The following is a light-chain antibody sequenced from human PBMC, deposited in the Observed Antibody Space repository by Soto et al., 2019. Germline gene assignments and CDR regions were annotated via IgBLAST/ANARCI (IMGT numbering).Light chain of an antibody. CDR2: SNN. V-gene: IGLV1-44*01. J-gene: IGLJ2*01. CDR3: AAWDDSLNGVL. Sequence: QSVLIQPPSASGTPGQRVTISCSGSSSNIGSNTVNWYQQLPGTAPKLFIYSNNQRPSGVPDRFSGSKSDTSASLAISGLQSEAEADYYCAAWDDSLNGVLIGGGTKLTVL. CDR1: SSNIGSNT.